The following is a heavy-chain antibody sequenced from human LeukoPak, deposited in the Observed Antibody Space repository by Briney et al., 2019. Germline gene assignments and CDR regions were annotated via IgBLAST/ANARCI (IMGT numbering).Heavy chain of an antibody. J-gene: IGHJ3*02. V-gene: IGHV4-61*10. CDR2: IYDSGST. CDR3: ASLTTADAFDI. Sequence: NSSETLSLTCTVSGGSISSGNYYWTWIRQPAGKGLEWIGYIYDSGSTNYNPSLKSRVTISVDTSKNQFSLKLSSVTAADTAVFYCASLTTADAFDIWGQGTMVTVSS. D-gene: IGHD3-22*01. CDR1: GGSISSGNYY.